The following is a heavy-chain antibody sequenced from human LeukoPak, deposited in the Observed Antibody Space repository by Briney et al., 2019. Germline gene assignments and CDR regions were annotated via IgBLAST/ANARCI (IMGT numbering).Heavy chain of an antibody. D-gene: IGHD5/OR15-5a*01. V-gene: IGHV4-39*01. CDR2: IYYSGST. Sequence: PSETLSLTCTVSGGSISSSSYYWGWIRQPPGKGLEWIGSIYYSGSTYYNPSLKSRVTISVDTSKNQISLKLSSVTAADTAVYYCARGLGTYYYYYMDVWGKGTTVTVSS. CDR1: GGSISSSSYY. J-gene: IGHJ6*03. CDR3: ARGLGTYYYYYMDV.